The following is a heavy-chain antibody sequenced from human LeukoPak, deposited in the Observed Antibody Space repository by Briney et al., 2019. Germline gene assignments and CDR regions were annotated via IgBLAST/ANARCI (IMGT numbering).Heavy chain of an antibody. J-gene: IGHJ6*03. CDR3: ARDPNIYYDFWSGYSTSDMDV. Sequence: GGSLRLSCAASGFTFSSYSMNWVRQAPGKGLEWVSYISSSSSTIYYADSVKGRFTISRDNAKNSLYLQMNSLRAEDTAVYYCARDPNIYYDFWSGYSTSDMDVWGKGTTVTVSS. CDR1: GFTFSSYS. V-gene: IGHV3-48*04. CDR2: ISSSSSTI. D-gene: IGHD3-3*01.